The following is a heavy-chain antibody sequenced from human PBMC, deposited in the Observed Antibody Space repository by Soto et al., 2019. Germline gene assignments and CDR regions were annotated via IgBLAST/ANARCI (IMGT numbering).Heavy chain of an antibody. V-gene: IGHV4-39*06. CDR1: GGSIRSSSKY. J-gene: IGHJ5*02. D-gene: IGHD4-4*01. CDR3: ARLDYIGPQFDP. CDR2: VYSTGST. Sequence: PSETLSLTCTVSGGSIRSSSKYWGWIRQPPGQGLEWIGSVYSTGSTFYNLSLKSLVTTSVDTSKNQLPLMLNSVTAAATAVYYCARLDYIGPQFDPWGQGTLVTVSS.